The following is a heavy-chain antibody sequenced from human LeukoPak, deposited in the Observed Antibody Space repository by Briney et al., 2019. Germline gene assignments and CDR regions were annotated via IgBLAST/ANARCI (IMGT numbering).Heavy chain of an antibody. CDR1: GFTFSSYG. V-gene: IGHV3-30*02. Sequence: GGSLRLSCAASGFTFSSYGMHWVRQAPGKGLEWVAFIRYDGSNKYYADSVKGRFTISRDNSENTLYLQMNSLRAEDTAVYYCASPSCSGGSCYSRYYYMDVWGKGTTVTVSS. CDR3: ASPSCSGGSCYSRYYYMDV. CDR2: IRYDGSNK. J-gene: IGHJ6*03. D-gene: IGHD2-15*01.